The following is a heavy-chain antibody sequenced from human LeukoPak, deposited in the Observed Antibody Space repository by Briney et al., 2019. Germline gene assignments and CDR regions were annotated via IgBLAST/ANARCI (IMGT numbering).Heavy chain of an antibody. CDR1: GFTFSSYG. D-gene: IGHD6-13*01. CDR2: IWYDGSNK. CDR3: ARVGSSSCVDP. Sequence: GGSLRLSCAASGFTFSSYGMHWVRQAPGKGLEWVAVIWYDGSNKYYADSVKGRFTISRDSSKNTLYLQMNSLRAEDTAVYYCARVGSSSCVDPWGQGTLVTVSS. V-gene: IGHV3-33*08. J-gene: IGHJ5*02.